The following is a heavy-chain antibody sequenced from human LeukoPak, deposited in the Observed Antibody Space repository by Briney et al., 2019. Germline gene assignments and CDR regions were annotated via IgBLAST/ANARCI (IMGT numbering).Heavy chain of an antibody. CDR2: IWPGDSDT. D-gene: IGHD3-9*01. V-gene: IGHV5-51*01. CDR1: GYSFSDHW. CDR3: ARQYHDVLTGFYIHFDY. Sequence: GESLKISCKGSGYSFSDHWIGWVRQMPGKGLEWMGIIWPGDSDTRYNPSFQGQVTISVDKSISTAYLQWSSLKASDTAIYYCARQYHDVLTGFYIHFDYWGQGTLVTVSS. J-gene: IGHJ4*02.